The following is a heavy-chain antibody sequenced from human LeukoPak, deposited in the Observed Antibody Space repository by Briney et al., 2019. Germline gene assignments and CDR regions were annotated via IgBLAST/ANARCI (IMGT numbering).Heavy chain of an antibody. V-gene: IGHV6-1*01. Sequence: SQTLSLTFAISGDSVSSNSAAWIWIRQSPSRGLEWLGRTYYRSKWYNDYAVSVKSRITINPDTSKNQFSLQLNSVTPEDTAVYYCARESSGTYYYDSSGFNHAFDIWGQGTLVTVSS. CDR1: GDSVSSNSAA. CDR2: TYYRSKWYN. D-gene: IGHD3-22*01. J-gene: IGHJ4*02. CDR3: ARESSGTYYYDSSGFNHAFDI.